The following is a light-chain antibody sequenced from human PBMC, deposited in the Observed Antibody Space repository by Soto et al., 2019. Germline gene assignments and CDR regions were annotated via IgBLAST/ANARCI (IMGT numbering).Light chain of an antibody. CDR3: QQYGSSPWT. J-gene: IGKJ1*01. V-gene: IGKV3-20*01. CDR2: GAS. CDR1: QSVRSIF. Sequence: VLTPSPGTLSLSPVERATLSCRASQSVRSIFLAWYQQKPGQAPRLLIYGASSRATGIPDRFSGSGSGTDFTLTISRLEPEDFAVYYCQQYGSSPWTFGQGTKVDIK.